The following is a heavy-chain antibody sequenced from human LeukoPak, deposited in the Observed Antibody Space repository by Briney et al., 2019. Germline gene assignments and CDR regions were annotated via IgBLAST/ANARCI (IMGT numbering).Heavy chain of an antibody. J-gene: IGHJ4*02. D-gene: IGHD5-12*01. CDR3: ARDTGYAFDY. Sequence: NPGGSLRLSCAASGFTFGSYSMDWVRQAPGKGLEWVSYISSTSPYTNSADSVKGRFTISRDNAKNSLCLQMNSLRAEDTAVYYCARDTGYAFDYWGQGTLVTVSS. V-gene: IGHV3-21*05. CDR2: ISSTSPYT. CDR1: GFTFGSYS.